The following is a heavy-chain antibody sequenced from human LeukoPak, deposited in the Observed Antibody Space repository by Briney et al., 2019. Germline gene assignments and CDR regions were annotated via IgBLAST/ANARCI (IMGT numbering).Heavy chain of an antibody. D-gene: IGHD3-16*01. J-gene: IGHJ4*02. CDR2: IKQDGSEK. V-gene: IGHV3-7*03. CDR3: ATSYAMGWLIGY. CDR1: GFTFSSYG. Sequence: GGSLRLSCAASGFTFSSYGMHWVRQVPGHGLEWVANIKQDGSEKFYVASVKGRFTISRDNGKSSLYLQMNSLRAEDTALYYCATSYAMGWLIGYWGQGTLVTVSS.